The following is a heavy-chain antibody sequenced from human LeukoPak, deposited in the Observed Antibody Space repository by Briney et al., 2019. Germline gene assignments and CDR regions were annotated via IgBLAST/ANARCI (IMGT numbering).Heavy chain of an antibody. CDR1: GFTFSSYE. J-gene: IGHJ4*02. D-gene: IGHD4-23*01. V-gene: IGHV3-48*03. CDR2: ISSSGSTI. CDR3: ARGNLNYGGNSNY. Sequence: GESLRLSCAASGFTFSSYEMNWVRQAPGKGLEWVSYISSSGSTIYYADSVKGRFTISRDNAKNSLYLQMNSLRAEDTAVYYCARGNLNYGGNSNYWGQGTLVTVSS.